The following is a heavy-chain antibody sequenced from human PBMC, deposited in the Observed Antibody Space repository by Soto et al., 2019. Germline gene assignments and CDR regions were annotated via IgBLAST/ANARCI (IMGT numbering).Heavy chain of an antibody. Sequence: EVQLVQSGTEMKKPGESLKISCKGSGYNFAGYWIAWVRQIPGKGLEWMGIINPVDSDTRYSPSFQGQVTISADRSISTTYLQWSSLKASDTAIYYCARAWNFDYWGQGTLVTVPS. CDR3: ARAWNFDY. CDR2: INPVDSDT. D-gene: IGHD5-12*01. CDR1: GYNFAGYW. J-gene: IGHJ4*02. V-gene: IGHV5-51*03.